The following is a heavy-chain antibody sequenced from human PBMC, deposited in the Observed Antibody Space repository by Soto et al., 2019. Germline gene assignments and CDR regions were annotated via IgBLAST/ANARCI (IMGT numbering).Heavy chain of an antibody. CDR2: TTVDGSSI. D-gene: IGHD2-21*01. CDR1: GFTFSYHW. J-gene: IGHJ3*02. Sequence: EVQLVESGGGLVQPGGSLRLSCAPAGFTFSYHWVHWVRQAPGKGLEWVSRTTVDGSSISYADSVEGRFTISRDIAKNTFYLQMSSLRVEDTAVYYCTTLSSAVGDYAFDIWGQGTMITGSS. CDR3: TTLSSAVGDYAFDI. V-gene: IGHV3-74*01.